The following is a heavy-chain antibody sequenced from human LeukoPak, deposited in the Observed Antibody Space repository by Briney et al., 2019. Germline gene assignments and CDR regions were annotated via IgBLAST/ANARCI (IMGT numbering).Heavy chain of an antibody. J-gene: IGHJ4*02. CDR3: ARGVTMVRGSWDFDY. CDR2: INPNSGGT. Sequence: ASVKVSCKASGYTFTGYYMHWVRQAPGQGLEWMGWINPNSGGTNYAQKFQGRVTMTRDTSISTAYMELSRLRSDDTAVYYCARGVTMVRGSWDFDYWGQGTLVTVSS. CDR1: GYTFTGYY. D-gene: IGHD3-10*01. V-gene: IGHV1-2*02.